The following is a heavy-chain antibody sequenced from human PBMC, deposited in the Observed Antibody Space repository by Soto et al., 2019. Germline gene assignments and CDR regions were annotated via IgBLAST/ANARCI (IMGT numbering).Heavy chain of an antibody. D-gene: IGHD3-16*01. CDR2: ISSSSSYI. CDR1: GFTFSSYS. Sequence: PGGFLRLSCAASGFTFSSYSMNWVRQAPGKGLEWVSSISSSSSYIYYADSVKGRFTISRDNAKNSLYLQMNSLRAEDTAVYYCARALNWGGPEAYFDYWXQGTLVTVSS. CDR3: ARALNWGGPEAYFDY. V-gene: IGHV3-21*01. J-gene: IGHJ4*02.